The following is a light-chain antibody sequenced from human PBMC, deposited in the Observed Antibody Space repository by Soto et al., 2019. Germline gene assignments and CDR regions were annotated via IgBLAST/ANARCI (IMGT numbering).Light chain of an antibody. CDR3: QHYNNWPRT. J-gene: IGKJ1*01. V-gene: IGKV3-15*01. CDR2: GAS. Sequence: EIVMTQSPATLSVYPGERATLSCRASQSVSSNLAWYQQKPGQAPRLLIYGASTRDTGIPARFSGSGSGTEFTLTISSLQSEDFAVSYCQHYNNWPRTFGQGTKVEIK. CDR1: QSVSSN.